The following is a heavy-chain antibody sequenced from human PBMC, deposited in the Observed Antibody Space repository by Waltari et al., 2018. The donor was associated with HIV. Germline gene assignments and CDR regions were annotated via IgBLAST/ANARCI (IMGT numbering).Heavy chain of an antibody. Sequence: QVQLQESGPGQMKPSETLSLTCTVPGGSISNYFWRWIRQPPGKGLEWLGYIYYSGSTNYNPSLKSRVTISVDTSKSQFSLKLSSVTAADTAVYYCARGRGGGGSSGNWFDPWGQGTLVTVSS. CDR2: IYYSGST. V-gene: IGHV4-59*01. D-gene: IGHD2-15*01. J-gene: IGHJ5*02. CDR1: GGSISNYF. CDR3: ARGRGGGGSSGNWFDP.